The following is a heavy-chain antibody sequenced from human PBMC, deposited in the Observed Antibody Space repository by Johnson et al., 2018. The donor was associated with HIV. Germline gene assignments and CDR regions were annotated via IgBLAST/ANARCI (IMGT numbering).Heavy chain of an antibody. Sequence: QLVESGGGLVKPGGSLRLSCAASGFSFSDYYMTWIRQAPGKGLEFVSYISGSGSTIYYADSVKGRFTISRYNSKNTLYLQMNSLRAEDTAVYYCARALLSASTIGAFDIWGQGTMVTVSS. V-gene: IGHV3-11*01. CDR3: ARALLSASTIGAFDI. CDR2: ISGSGSTI. CDR1: GFSFSDYY. D-gene: IGHD5-24*01. J-gene: IGHJ3*02.